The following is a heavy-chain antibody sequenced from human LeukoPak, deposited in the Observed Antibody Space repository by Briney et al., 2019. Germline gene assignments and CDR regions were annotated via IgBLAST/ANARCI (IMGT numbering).Heavy chain of an antibody. Sequence: SVKLSCKASGGTFGSYAISWVRQAPGQGLEWVGRIIPIFGTANYAQSFQGRVTITTDESTNTAYMKLSSRRSEDTAVYYCARANYDSRGYYYWWGQGTLVTVSS. V-gene: IGHV1-69*05. J-gene: IGHJ4*02. CDR3: ARANYDSRGYYYW. CDR1: GGTFGSYA. D-gene: IGHD3-22*01. CDR2: IIPIFGTA.